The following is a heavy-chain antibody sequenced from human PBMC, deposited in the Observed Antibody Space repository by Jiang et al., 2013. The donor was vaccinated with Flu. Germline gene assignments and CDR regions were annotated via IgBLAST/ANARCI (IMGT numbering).Heavy chain of an antibody. J-gene: IGHJ3*02. Sequence: GAEVKKPGSSVKVSCKASGGTFSSYAISWVRQAPGQGLEWMGGIIPIFGTANYAQKFQGRVTITADESTSTAYMELSSLRSEDTAVYYCARVPLPTVVTTFLRAFDIWGQGTMVTVSS. CDR1: GGTFSSYA. V-gene: IGHV1-69*01. D-gene: IGHD4-23*01. CDR2: IIPIFGTA. CDR3: ARVPLPTVVTTFLRAFDI.